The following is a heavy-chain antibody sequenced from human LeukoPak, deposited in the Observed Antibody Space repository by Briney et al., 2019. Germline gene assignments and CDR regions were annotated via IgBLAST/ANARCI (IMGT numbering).Heavy chain of an antibody. V-gene: IGHV4-61*01. J-gene: IGHJ3*02. CDR2: IYNRGGT. CDR1: GGSVGSGTYY. CDR3: ARDYYGSRGSFHGAFDI. D-gene: IGHD3-22*01. Sequence: PSETLSLTCTVSGGSVGSGTYYWSWIRQPPGKGLEWLGYIYNRGGTKYNPSLKSRITISQDTSKNQFSLKLSSVTAADTAVYYCARDYYGSRGSFHGAFDIWGRGTKVTVSS.